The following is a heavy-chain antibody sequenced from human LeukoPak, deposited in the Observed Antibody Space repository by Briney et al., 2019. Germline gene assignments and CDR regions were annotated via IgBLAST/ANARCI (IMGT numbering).Heavy chain of an antibody. D-gene: IGHD3-22*01. CDR3: ARDYDSTGYYDY. CDR1: GASIGAYY. J-gene: IGHJ4*02. CDR2: IYYSGST. Sequence: SEALSLTCSVSGASIGAYYWSWIRQPPGKGLEWMGHIYYSGSTTYNPSLKSRVTISVDSSKNQFSLKLTSVTAADTAVYYCARDYDSTGYYDYWGQGTLVTVSS. V-gene: IGHV4-59*01.